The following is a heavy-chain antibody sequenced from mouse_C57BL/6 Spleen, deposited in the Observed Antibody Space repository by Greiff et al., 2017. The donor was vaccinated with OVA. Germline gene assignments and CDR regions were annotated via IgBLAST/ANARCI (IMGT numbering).Heavy chain of an antibody. Sequence: QVQLQQPGAELVMPGASVKLSCKASGYTFTSYWMNWVKQRPGQGLEWIGEIDPSDSYTNYNQKFKGKSTLTVDKSSSTAYMQLISLTSEDSAVYYCARREYGSSSDWYFDVWGTGPTVTVSS. CDR1: GYTFTSYW. CDR3: ARREYGSSSDWYFDV. V-gene: IGHV1-69*01. CDR2: IDPSDSYT. D-gene: IGHD1-1*01. J-gene: IGHJ1*03.